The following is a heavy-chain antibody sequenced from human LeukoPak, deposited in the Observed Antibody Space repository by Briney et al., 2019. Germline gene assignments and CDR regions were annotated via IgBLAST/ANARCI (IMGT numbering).Heavy chain of an antibody. V-gene: IGHV3-21*01. Sequence: PGGSLRLSCAASGFTFSSYSMNWVRQAPGKGLEWVSSISSSSSYIYYADSVRGRFTISRDNAKNSLYLQMNSLRPEDTAVYYCARTPFPMSHSSGYVDYWGQGTLVTVSS. CDR1: GFTFSSYS. J-gene: IGHJ4*02. D-gene: IGHD3-22*01. CDR3: ARTPFPMSHSSGYVDY. CDR2: ISSSSSYI.